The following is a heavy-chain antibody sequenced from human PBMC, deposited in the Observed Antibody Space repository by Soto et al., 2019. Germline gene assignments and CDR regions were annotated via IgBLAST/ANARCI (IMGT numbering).Heavy chain of an antibody. Sequence: PGGSLRLSCAASGFTFSSYGMHWVRQAPGKGLEWVAVIWYDGSNKYYAGSVKGRFTISRDNSKNTLYLQMNSLRAEDTAVYYCARDRGYQPYFDYWGQGTLVTVS. D-gene: IGHD2-2*01. V-gene: IGHV3-33*01. CDR1: GFTFSSYG. CDR2: IWYDGSNK. J-gene: IGHJ4*02. CDR3: ARDRGYQPYFDY.